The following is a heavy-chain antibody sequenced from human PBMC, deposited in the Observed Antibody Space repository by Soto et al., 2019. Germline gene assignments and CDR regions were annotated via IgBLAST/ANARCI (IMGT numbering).Heavy chain of an antibody. Sequence: PGGSLRLSCAASGFTFGSYAMTWVRQAPGKGLEWISAIVASGATTYYADSVKGRFTISRDNSKNTLYLQMSSLRPEDTAVYYCAKDWPGTSSVSFDYWGQGTLVTVSS. D-gene: IGHD3-10*01. V-gene: IGHV3-23*01. CDR1: GFTFGSYA. CDR2: IVASGATT. J-gene: IGHJ4*02. CDR3: AKDWPGTSSVSFDY.